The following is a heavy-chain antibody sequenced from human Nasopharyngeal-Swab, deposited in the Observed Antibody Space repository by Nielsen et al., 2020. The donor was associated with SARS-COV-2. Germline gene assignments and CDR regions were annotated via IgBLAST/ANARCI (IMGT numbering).Heavy chain of an antibody. CDR2: VYPGDSDT. D-gene: IGHD6-19*01. J-gene: IGHJ1*01. CDR1: GYGFTTYW. V-gene: IGHV5-51*01. Sequence: GESLKISCKGSGYGFTTYWIAWVRQMPGKGLEYMGIVYPGDSDTRYSPSFQGQVTISADKSTDTAYLQWSSLKASDTAIYYCARPETTGWSDPRGKFLQYWGQGTPVTVSS. CDR3: ARPETTGWSDPRGKFLQY.